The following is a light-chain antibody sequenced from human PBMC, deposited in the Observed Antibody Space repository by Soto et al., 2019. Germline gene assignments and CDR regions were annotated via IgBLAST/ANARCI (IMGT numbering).Light chain of an antibody. CDR3: HQYGSSPYT. J-gene: IGKJ2*01. CDR1: QSVSSSY. CDR2: GAS. V-gene: IGKV3-20*01. Sequence: EIVLTQSPGTLSLSPGERATLSCRASQSVSSSYLAWYQQKPGQAPRLLIYGASSRATGNPDRFSRSGSGKDFTLTISRLEPEDFAVYYCHQYGSSPYTFGQGTKLEIK.